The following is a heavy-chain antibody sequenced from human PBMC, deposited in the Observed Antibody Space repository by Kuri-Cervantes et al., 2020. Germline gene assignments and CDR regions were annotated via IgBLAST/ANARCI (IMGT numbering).Heavy chain of an antibody. V-gene: IGHV4-4*07. D-gene: IGHD5-18*01. Sequence: ESLKISCTVSGGSISSYYWSWIRQPAGKGLEWIGRIYTSGSTNYNASLKSRVTISVDTSTNQFSLKLSSVTAADTAVYYCASQAIQLWLRDDYYYYGMDVWGQGTMVTVSS. CDR2: IYTSGST. CDR1: GGSISSYY. CDR3: ASQAIQLWLRDDYYYYGMDV. J-gene: IGHJ6*02.